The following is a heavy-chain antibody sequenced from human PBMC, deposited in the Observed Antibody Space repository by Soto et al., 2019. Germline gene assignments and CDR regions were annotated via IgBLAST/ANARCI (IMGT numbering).Heavy chain of an antibody. CDR3: VRDCSGGGCYSDYGMDV. D-gene: IGHD2-15*01. J-gene: IGHJ6*02. CDR2: IYISGST. Sequence: QVQLQESGPGLVKPSETLSLTCTVSGDSVSSYYWSWIRQPAGRGLEWIGRIYISGSTDYNPSLKGRVSMSVDRSKIQFSLKLTSVTAADTAVYYCVRDCSGGGCYSDYGMDVWGQGTTVTVSS. V-gene: IGHV4-4*07. CDR1: GDSVSSYY.